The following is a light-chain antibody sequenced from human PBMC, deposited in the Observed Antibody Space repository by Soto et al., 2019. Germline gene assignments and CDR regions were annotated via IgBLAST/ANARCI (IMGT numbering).Light chain of an antibody. CDR2: GAS. J-gene: IGKJ5*01. Sequence: EIVLTQSPGTLSLSPGERATLSCRASQSVSYYLAWYQQKPGQAPRLLIYGASSRATGIPVRFSGSGSGTEFTLTISSLQSEDFAVYYCQQYNNWPLTFGQGTRLEIK. V-gene: IGKV3-15*01. CDR1: QSVSYY. CDR3: QQYNNWPLT.